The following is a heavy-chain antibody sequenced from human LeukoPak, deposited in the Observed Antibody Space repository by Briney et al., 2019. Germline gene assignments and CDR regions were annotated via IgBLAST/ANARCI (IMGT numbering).Heavy chain of an antibody. V-gene: IGHV6-1*01. Sequence: SQTLSLTCAISGDSVSSNSAGWNWIRQSPSRGLEWLGRTYYRSDWYNDYAVSAKGRISINSDTSKNQFSLQLNSVTPEDTAVYYCAREREVAGYFDFWGRGTLVTVSS. CDR3: AREREVAGYFDF. D-gene: IGHD6-19*01. J-gene: IGHJ4*02. CDR2: TYYRSDWYN. CDR1: GDSVSSNSAG.